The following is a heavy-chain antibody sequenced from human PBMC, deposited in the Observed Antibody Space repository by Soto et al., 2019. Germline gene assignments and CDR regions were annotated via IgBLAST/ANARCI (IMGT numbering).Heavy chain of an antibody. CDR2: IYHSGST. J-gene: IGHJ5*02. Sequence: QVQLQESGPGLVKPSGTLSLTCAVSGGSISSSNWWSWVRQPPGKGLEWIGEIYHSGSTNYNPSLKSRVTISVAKSKTQFSPKLSSVTAADTAVYYCAGGNVGLNWFDPWGQGTLVTVSS. CDR3: AGGNVGLNWFDP. CDR1: GGSISSSNW. D-gene: IGHD2-21*02. V-gene: IGHV4-4*02.